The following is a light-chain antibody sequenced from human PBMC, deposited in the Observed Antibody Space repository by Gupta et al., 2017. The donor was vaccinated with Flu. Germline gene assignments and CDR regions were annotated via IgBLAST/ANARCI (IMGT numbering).Light chain of an antibody. Sequence: QSVLTQPPSLSATPGQRVTVSCSGSSSNIGSNYVYWYQQLPGTAPKLLIYKSYQRPSGVPDRFSGSKSGTSAALAISGLRAEDDADYYCAAWEDSRGGFYVFGTGTKVSVL. CDR1: SSNIGSNY. J-gene: IGLJ1*01. CDR3: AAWEDSRGGFYV. CDR2: KSY. V-gene: IGLV1-47*01.